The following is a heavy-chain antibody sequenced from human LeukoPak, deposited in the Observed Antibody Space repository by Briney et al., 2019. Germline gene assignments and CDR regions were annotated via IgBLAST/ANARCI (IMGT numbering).Heavy chain of an antibody. CDR3: AKASLRYFDWDAFDI. V-gene: IGHV3-30*18. D-gene: IGHD3-9*01. CDR2: ISYDGSNK. Sequence: GGSLRLSCAASGFTFSSYGMHWVRQAPGKGLEWVAVISYDGSNKYYAGSVKGRFTISRDNSKNTQYLQMNSLRAEDTAVYYCAKASLRYFDWDAFDIWGQGTMVTVSS. CDR1: GFTFSSYG. J-gene: IGHJ3*02.